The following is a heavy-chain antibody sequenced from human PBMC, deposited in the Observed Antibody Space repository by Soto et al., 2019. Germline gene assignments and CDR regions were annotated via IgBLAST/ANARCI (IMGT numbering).Heavy chain of an antibody. J-gene: IGHJ5*02. CDR3: AKDLPAVTPYSAFDH. V-gene: IGHV3-30*18. D-gene: IGHD5-12*01. Sequence: SLRLSCAASGFTFSSYGMHWVRQAPGKGLEWVAVISYDGSNKYYADSVKGRFTISRDNSKNTLYLQMNSLRAEDTAVYYCAKDLPAVTPYSAFDHWGQGTLVTVSS. CDR2: ISYDGSNK. CDR1: GFTFSSYG.